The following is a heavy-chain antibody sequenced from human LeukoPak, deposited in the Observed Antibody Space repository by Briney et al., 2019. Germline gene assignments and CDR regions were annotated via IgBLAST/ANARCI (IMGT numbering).Heavy chain of an antibody. CDR3: AKDISSGWYRGQDY. D-gene: IGHD6-19*01. CDR1: GFTFSSYG. Sequence: PGGSLRLSCAASGFTFSSYGMHWVRQAPGKGLEWVAVISYDGSNKYYADSVKGRFTISRDNSKNTLYLQMNSLRAEDTAVYYCAKDISSGWYRGQDYWGQGTLVTVSS. J-gene: IGHJ4*02. CDR2: ISYDGSNK. V-gene: IGHV3-30*18.